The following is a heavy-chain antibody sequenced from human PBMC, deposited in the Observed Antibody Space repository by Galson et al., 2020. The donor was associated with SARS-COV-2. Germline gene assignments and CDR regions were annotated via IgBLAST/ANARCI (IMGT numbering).Heavy chain of an antibody. Sequence: ASVPVSCQASRYTFTGYYMHWVRQAPGQGLEWMGWINPNSGGTNYAQKFQGRVTMTRDTSISTAYMELSRLRSDDTAVYYCAREGITMVRGVRSWVDRGGQGTLVTVSS. CDR2: INPNSGGT. D-gene: IGHD3-10*01. V-gene: IGHV1-2*02. CDR1: RYTFTGYY. J-gene: IGHJ5*02. CDR3: AREGITMVRGVRSWVDR.